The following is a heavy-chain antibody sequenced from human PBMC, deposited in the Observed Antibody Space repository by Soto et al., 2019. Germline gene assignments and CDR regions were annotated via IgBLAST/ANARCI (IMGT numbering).Heavy chain of an antibody. J-gene: IGHJ4*02. CDR2: ISGSGGST. Sequence: GGSLRLSCAASGFTFSSYAMSWVRQAPGKGLEWVSSISGSGGSTYYADSVKGRFTISRDNSKNTLYLQMNSLRAEDTAVYYCAKWGSGYYMAFSYWGQGTLGTVSS. D-gene: IGHD3-3*01. CDR1: GFTFSSYA. CDR3: AKWGSGYYMAFSY. V-gene: IGHV3-23*01.